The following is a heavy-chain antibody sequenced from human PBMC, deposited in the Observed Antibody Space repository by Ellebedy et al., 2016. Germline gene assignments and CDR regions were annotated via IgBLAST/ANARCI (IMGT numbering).Heavy chain of an antibody. CDR2: IYSGGGT. CDR3: ARDGSYYGVNWFDP. V-gene: IGHV3-66*01. J-gene: IGHJ5*02. Sequence: GESLKISXAASGFTVSRNYTSWVRRAPGKGLEWVSVIYSGGGTYYADSVKGRFTISRDNSKNMVYLQMNSLRVEDTAVYYCARDGSYYGVNWFDPWGQGTLVTVSS. D-gene: IGHD1-26*01. CDR1: GFTVSRNY.